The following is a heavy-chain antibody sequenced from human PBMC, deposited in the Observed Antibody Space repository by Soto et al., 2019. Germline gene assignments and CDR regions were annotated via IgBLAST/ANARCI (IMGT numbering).Heavy chain of an antibody. J-gene: IGHJ4*02. V-gene: IGHV1-18*01. Sequence: ASVKVSRKASGYNFTSYGISWVRQAPGQGLEWMGWISAYNGNTNYAQKLQGRVTMTTDTSTSTAYMELRSLRSDDTAVYYCARDLERLFFDYWGQGTLVTVPQ. CDR3: ARDLERLFFDY. CDR1: GYNFTSYG. CDR2: ISAYNGNT. D-gene: IGHD1-1*01.